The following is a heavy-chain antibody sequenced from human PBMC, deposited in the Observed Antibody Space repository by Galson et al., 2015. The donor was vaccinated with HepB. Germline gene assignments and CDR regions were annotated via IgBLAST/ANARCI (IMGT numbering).Heavy chain of an antibody. D-gene: IGHD5-24*01. CDR1: GFTVSSNY. CDR2: IYSGGST. Sequence: SLRLSCAASGFTVSSNYMSWVRQAPGKGLEWVSVIYSGGSTYYADSVKGRFTISRDNSKNTLYLQMNSLRAEDTAVYYCAKEMATMGREDAFDIWGQGTMVTVSS. V-gene: IGHV3-66*01. CDR3: AKEMATMGREDAFDI. J-gene: IGHJ3*02.